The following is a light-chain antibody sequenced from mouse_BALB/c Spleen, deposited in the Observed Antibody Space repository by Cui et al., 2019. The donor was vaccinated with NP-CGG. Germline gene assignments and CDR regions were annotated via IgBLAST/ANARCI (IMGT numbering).Light chain of an antibody. J-gene: IGLJ1*01. V-gene: IGLV1*01. Sequence: HAVVTQESELPTSPGETVTLTCRSSTGAVTTSNYANWVQEKPDHLFTGLIGGTNNRAPGVPARFSGSLIGDKAALTITGAQTEDEAIYFCALWYSNHWVFGGGTKLTVL. CDR3: ALWYSNHWV. CDR2: GTN. CDR1: TGAVTTSNY.